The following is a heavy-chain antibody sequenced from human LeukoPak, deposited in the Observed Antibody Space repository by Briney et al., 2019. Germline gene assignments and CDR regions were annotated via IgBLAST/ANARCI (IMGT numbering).Heavy chain of an antibody. J-gene: IGHJ4*02. CDR2: ISSDGGST. CDR3: ARERGPYCSGGSCYSGSFYFDY. Sequence: PGGSLRLSCSASGFTFSSYTMHWVRQAPGKGLEFVSVISSDGGSTYYADSVRGRFTVSRDNSKNTLYLQMNSLRAEDTAVYYCARERGPYCSGGSCYSGSFYFDYWGQGTLVTVSS. V-gene: IGHV3-64*04. CDR1: GFTFSSYT. D-gene: IGHD2-15*01.